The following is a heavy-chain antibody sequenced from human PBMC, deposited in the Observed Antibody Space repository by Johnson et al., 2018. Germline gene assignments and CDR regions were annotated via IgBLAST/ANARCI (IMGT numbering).Heavy chain of an antibody. CDR2: INHSGNT. V-gene: IGHV4-34*01. D-gene: IGHD2-2*01. J-gene: IGHJ1*01. CDR1: GGSFSGYY. Sequence: QVQLQQWGAGLLKPSETLSLTCAVYGGSFSGYYWSWIRQPPGKGLEWIGEINHSGNTNYSPSLKSRVTLSVDTSKNQVSLKLSSVTAADTAVYYWARGRIVVIPAATISHFQHWGQGTLVTVSS. CDR3: ARGRIVVIPAATISHFQH.